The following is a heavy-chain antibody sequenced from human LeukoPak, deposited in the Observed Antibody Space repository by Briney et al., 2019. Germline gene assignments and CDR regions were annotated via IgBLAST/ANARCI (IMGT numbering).Heavy chain of an antibody. D-gene: IGHD3-22*01. V-gene: IGHV3-48*04. J-gene: IGHJ4*02. CDR1: GFTFSSYS. CDR2: ISSSSSTI. CDR3: ARGVRYDSSGYPFDY. Sequence: GGSLRLSCAASGFTFSSYSMNWVRQAPGKGLEWVSYISSSSSTIYYADSVKGRFTISRDNAKNTLYLQMNSLRAEDTAVYYCARGVRYDSSGYPFDYWGQGTLVTVSS.